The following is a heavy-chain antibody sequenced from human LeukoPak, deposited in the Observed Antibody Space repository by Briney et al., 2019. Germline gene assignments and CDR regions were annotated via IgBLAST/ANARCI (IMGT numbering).Heavy chain of an antibody. D-gene: IGHD3-10*01. V-gene: IGHV1-18*01. Sequence: ASVKVSSKASGGIFSSCAISWVRQAPGQGLEWMGWISAYNGNTNYAQKLQGRVTMTTDTSTSTAYMELRSLRSDDTAVYYCARGIRGVLIPLADFDYWGQGTLVTVSS. J-gene: IGHJ4*02. CDR3: ARGIRGVLIPLADFDY. CDR2: ISAYNGNT. CDR1: GGIFSSCA.